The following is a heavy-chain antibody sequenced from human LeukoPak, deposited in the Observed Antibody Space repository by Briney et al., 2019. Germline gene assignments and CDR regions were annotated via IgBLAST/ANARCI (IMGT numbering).Heavy chain of an antibody. J-gene: IGHJ6*02. CDR2: IYSGGST. CDR1: GFTVSSNY. CDR3: ARDKVSYYYDSSGSPYYYYYYGMDV. V-gene: IGHV3-53*01. D-gene: IGHD3-22*01. Sequence: GGSLRLSCAASGFTVSSNYMSWVRQAPGKGLEWGSVIYSGGSTYYAASVKGRFTISRDNSKNTLYLQMNSLRAEDTAVYYCARDKVSYYYDSSGSPYYYYYYGMDVWGQGTTVTVSS.